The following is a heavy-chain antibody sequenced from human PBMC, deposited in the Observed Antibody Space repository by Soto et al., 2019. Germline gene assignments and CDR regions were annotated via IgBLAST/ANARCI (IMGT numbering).Heavy chain of an antibody. CDR3: ARSGYCSGGSCYGLVTAPDGMDV. CDR1: GGSFSGYY. V-gene: IGHV4-34*01. Sequence: SETLSLTCAVYGGSFSGYYWSWIRQPPGKGLEWIGEINHSGSTNYNPSLKSRVTISVDTSKNQFSLKLSSVTAADTAVYYCARSGYCSGGSCYGLVTAPDGMDVWGQGTTVTVSS. D-gene: IGHD2-15*01. CDR2: INHSGST. J-gene: IGHJ6*02.